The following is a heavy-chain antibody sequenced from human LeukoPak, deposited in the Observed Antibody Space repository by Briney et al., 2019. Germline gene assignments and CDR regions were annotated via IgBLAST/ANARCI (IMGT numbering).Heavy chain of an antibody. CDR3: AKGESITSAWFDY. CDR1: GFSFGSYG. Sequence: PGGSLRLSCAASGFSFGSYGMHWVRQAPGKGLEWVAVISSDEINEYYADSVKGRFTISRDNSKNTLYLQINSLRGEDTAVYYCAKGESITSAWFDYWGQGTLVTVSS. J-gene: IGHJ4*02. D-gene: IGHD6-19*01. V-gene: IGHV3-30*18. CDR2: ISSDEINE.